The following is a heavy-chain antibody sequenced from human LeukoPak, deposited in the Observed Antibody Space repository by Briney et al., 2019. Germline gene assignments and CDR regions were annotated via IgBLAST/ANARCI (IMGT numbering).Heavy chain of an antibody. CDR2: INLNSGGT. CDR3: ARSPHILTGENFDY. J-gene: IGHJ4*02. CDR1: GYTLSGYH. V-gene: IGHV1-2*02. Sequence: GASVKVSCKTSGYTLSGYHMHWVRQAPGQGLEWMGWINLNSGGTNYAQKFQGRVSMTRDTSISTAYMQVSRLRSDDTAVYYCARSPHILTGENFDYWGQGTLLTVSS. D-gene: IGHD3-9*01.